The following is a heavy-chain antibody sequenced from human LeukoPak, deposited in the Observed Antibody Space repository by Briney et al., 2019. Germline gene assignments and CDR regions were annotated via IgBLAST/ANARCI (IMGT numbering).Heavy chain of an antibody. V-gene: IGHV3-74*01. J-gene: IGHJ4*02. CDR3: GRGVAPYF. CDR1: GFTFSSYR. CDR2: IDSDGGTT. Sequence: GGSLRLSCVVSGFTFSSYRMHWVAQTPGKGLVWVSRIDSDGGTTTYADSVKGRFTISRDNAKNTLYLQMNSLRADDTAVYYCGRGVAPYFGGQGTLVTVSS. D-gene: IGHD2-2*01.